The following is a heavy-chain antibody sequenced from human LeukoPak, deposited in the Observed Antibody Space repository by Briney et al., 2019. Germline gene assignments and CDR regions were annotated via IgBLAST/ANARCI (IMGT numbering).Heavy chain of an antibody. CDR3: ARDMSPLERAMDV. V-gene: IGHV3-11*05. CDR1: GFTCSDYH. Sequence: PGGSPRLSCAASGFTCSDYHMSWVRQAPGKGLEGISFIASSSTFTTYADSVRGRFTTSRDDAKNSLDLQMNSLRADDTAVYYCARDMSPLERAMDVWGQGTTVTVSS. D-gene: IGHD3-10*02. J-gene: IGHJ6*02. CDR2: IASSSTFT.